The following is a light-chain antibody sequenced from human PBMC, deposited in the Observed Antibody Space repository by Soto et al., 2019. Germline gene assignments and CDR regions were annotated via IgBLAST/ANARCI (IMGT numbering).Light chain of an antibody. Sequence: QPVLAQSPSASASLGASVKLTCTLSSGHSSYAIAWHQQQPEKGPRYLMKLNSGGSHSKGDGIPDRFSGSSSGAERYLTISSLQSEDEADYYCQTWGTGPQVVFGGGTKLTVL. CDR1: SGHSSYA. CDR3: QTWGTGPQVV. V-gene: IGLV4-69*01. J-gene: IGLJ2*01. CDR2: LNSGGSH.